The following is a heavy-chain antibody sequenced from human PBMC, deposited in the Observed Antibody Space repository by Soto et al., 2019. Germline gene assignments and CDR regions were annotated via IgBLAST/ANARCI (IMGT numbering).Heavy chain of an antibody. CDR2: IDHSGST. CDR1: RGSFNAYS. J-gene: IGHJ6*02. V-gene: IGHV4-34*01. CDR3: ARGLRYSGMDV. Sequence: SETLSLTCAVHRGSFNAYSWTWIRHPPGKGLEWIGEIDHSGSTTYNPSLKSRITMSVDTSKNQFSRNVSSMTAADTAVYYCARGLRYSGMDVWGQGTTVTVSS.